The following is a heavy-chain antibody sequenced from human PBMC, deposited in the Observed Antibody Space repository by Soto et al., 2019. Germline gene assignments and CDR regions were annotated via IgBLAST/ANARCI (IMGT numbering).Heavy chain of an antibody. D-gene: IGHD5-18*01. CDR1: GFLVNSAY. CDR3: ARSGYSFAWGY. Sequence: EVPLVESGGGLIPPGGSLRLSCAASGFLVNSAYMTWVRQAPGKGLEWLSMINSDGSTLYAESVKGRFTISRDNSKNRLDLQMNSLRAEDTAMCYCARSGYSFAWGYWGQGTLVIVTS. CDR2: INSDGST. V-gene: IGHV3-53*01. J-gene: IGHJ4*02.